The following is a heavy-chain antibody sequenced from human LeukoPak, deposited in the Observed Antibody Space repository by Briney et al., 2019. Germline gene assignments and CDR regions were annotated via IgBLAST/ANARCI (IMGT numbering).Heavy chain of an antibody. CDR1: GCSISSYY. V-gene: IGHV4-59*01. D-gene: IGHD3-22*01. J-gene: IGHJ3*02. CDR2: IYYTGST. Sequence: PSETLSLTCSASGCSISSYYWYWIRQPPGKGLEWIGYIYYTGSTSYNPSLKSRVTISIDTSKTQFSLKMSSVTAGDTALYYCARSYYDDSPAIWGQGTLVTVSS. CDR3: ARSYYDDSPAI.